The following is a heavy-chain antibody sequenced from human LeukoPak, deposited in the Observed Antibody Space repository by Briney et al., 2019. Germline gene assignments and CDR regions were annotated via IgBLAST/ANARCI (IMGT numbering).Heavy chain of an antibody. J-gene: IGHJ5*02. CDR2: ISSSGNSI. Sequence: GGSLRLSCAASGFSFSDYYMNWIRQAPGKGLEWLSFISSSGNSIYYAHSVKGRFTISRDNANNSVHLQMNSLRADDTAVYYCTRDGLSLSSARFDPWGQGTLVTVSS. CDR3: TRDGLSLSSARFDP. V-gene: IGHV3-11*01. D-gene: IGHD3-3*01. CDR1: GFSFSDYY.